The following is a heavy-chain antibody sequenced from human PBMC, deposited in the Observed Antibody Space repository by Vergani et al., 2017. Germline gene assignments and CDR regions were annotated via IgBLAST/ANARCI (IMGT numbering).Heavy chain of an antibody. CDR2: IRNKAYGGTT. CDR3: SRGRGYSFGYSDY. Sequence: VQLVESGGGVVQPGGSLRLSCAASGFSFGDYAMTWVRQAPGKGLEWVAFIRNKAYGGTTEYAASVKGRFTISRDDSKRLAYLQLSGLKTEDTAVYFCSRGRGYSFGYSDYWCQGTLVTVSS. D-gene: IGHD5-18*01. CDR1: GFSFGDYA. V-gene: IGHV3-49*04. J-gene: IGHJ4*02.